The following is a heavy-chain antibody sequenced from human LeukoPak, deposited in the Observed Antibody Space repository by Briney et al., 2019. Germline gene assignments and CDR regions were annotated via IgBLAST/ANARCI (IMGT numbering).Heavy chain of an antibody. J-gene: IGHJ5*02. CDR3: ASERNDDFWRGYFPFDT. Sequence: GGSLRLSCVASGVNFMKIAMNWVRLTPEKGLEWVSALDGSGGTTYYAASVQGRFTISRDNAHNTVYLQMNNLRVEDTAIYYCASERNDDFWRGYFPFDTWGQGTRVTVSS. CDR2: LDGSGGTT. D-gene: IGHD3-3*01. V-gene: IGHV3-23*01. CDR1: GVNFMKIA.